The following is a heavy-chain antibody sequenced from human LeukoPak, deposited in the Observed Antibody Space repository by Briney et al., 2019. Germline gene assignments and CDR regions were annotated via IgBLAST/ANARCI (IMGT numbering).Heavy chain of an antibody. J-gene: IGHJ6*02. CDR2: INPSGGST. D-gene: IGHD3-16*01. CDR3: ARPLIRGNYYYGMDV. CDR1: GHTFTGYY. Sequence: ASVKVSCKASGHTFTGYYMHWVRQAHGQGLEWMGIINPSGGSTSYAQKFQGRVTMTRDTSTSTVYMELTSLRSEDTAVYYCARPLIRGNYYYGMDVWGQGTTVTVSS. V-gene: IGHV1-46*01.